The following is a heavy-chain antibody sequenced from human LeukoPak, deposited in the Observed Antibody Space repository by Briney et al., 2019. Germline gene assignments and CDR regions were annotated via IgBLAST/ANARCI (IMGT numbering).Heavy chain of an antibody. J-gene: IGHJ4*02. D-gene: IGHD3/OR15-3a*01. CDR2: ITGDGGST. CDR3: ARTGNFDY. CDR1: GFTYDDYA. Sequence: GGSLRLSCAASGFTYDDYAMHWVRQAPGRGLEWVSLITGDGGSTYYADSVKCRFTISRDNSKSSLYLQMNSLTTEDTALYYCARTGNFDYWGQGTLVTVSS. V-gene: IGHV3-43*02.